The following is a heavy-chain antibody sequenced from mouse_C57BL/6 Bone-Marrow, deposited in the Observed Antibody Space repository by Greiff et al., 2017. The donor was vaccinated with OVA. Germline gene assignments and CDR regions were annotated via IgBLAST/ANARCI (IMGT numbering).Heavy chain of an antibody. CDR3: ARDDYDGFAY. J-gene: IGHJ3*01. Sequence: VQLQQSGADLARPGASVKMSCKASGYTFTSYTMHWVKQRPGQGLEWIGYINPSSGYTKYNQKFKDKATLTADKSSSTAYMQLSSLTSEDSAVYYCARDDYDGFAYWGQGTLVTVSA. V-gene: IGHV1-4*01. D-gene: IGHD2-4*01. CDR1: GYTFTSYT. CDR2: INPSSGYT.